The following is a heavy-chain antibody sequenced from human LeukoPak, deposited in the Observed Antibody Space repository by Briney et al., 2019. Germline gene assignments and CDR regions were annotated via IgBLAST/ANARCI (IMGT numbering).Heavy chain of an antibody. CDR1: RLTSNNYG. D-gene: IGHD4-11*01. CDR3: AKDPWSNEYYSNWFDP. CDR2: ISGRGGRT. V-gene: IGHV3-23*01. Sequence: PGGSLRLSCAASRLTSNNYGMGWVRQAPGKGLQWVSGISGRGGRTWYADSVKGRFTISRDNSKNTLYLQMNSLRAEDTAVYYCAKDPWSNEYYSNWFDPWGQGTLVTVSS. J-gene: IGHJ5*02.